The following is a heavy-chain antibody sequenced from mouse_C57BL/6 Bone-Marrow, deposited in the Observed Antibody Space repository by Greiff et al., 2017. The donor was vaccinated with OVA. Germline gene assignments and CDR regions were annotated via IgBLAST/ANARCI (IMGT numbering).Heavy chain of an antibody. J-gene: IGHJ2*01. CDR1: GYTFTDYN. Sequence: VQLQQSGPELVKPGASVKIPCTASGYTFTDYNMDWVKQSHGKSLEWIGDINPNNGGTIYNQKFKGKATLTVDKSSSTAYMELRSLTSEDTAVYYCARSAYYSNPYYFDYWGQGTTLTVSS. V-gene: IGHV1-18*01. CDR3: ARSAYYSNPYYFDY. CDR2: INPNNGGT. D-gene: IGHD2-5*01.